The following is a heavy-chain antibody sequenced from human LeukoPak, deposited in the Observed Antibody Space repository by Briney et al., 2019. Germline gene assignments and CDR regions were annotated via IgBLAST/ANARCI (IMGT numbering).Heavy chain of an antibody. V-gene: IGHV4-39*07. D-gene: IGHD3-3*01. CDR1: GASISSSSFY. CDR3: AREYDFWTGRDSPKGWLDP. CDR2: IYYSGST. J-gene: IGHJ5*02. Sequence: PSETLSLTCTVSGASISSSSFYWGWIRQPTGKGLERIGSIYYSGSTYYNPSLKSRVTISVDTSKNQFSLKLSSVTAADTAVYYCAREYDFWTGRDSPKGWLDPWGPGTLVAVSS.